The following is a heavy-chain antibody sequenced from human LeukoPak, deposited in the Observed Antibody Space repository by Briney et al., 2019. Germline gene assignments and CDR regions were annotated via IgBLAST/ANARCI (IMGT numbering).Heavy chain of an antibody. D-gene: IGHD5-24*01. Sequence: GGSLRLSCAASGFTFSSYSMNWVRQAPGKGLEWVSSISSSSSYIYYADLVKGRFTISRDNAKNSLYLQMNSLRAEDTAVYYCAREMATITDFDYWGQGTLVTVSS. J-gene: IGHJ4*02. CDR2: ISSSSSYI. V-gene: IGHV3-21*01. CDR3: AREMATITDFDY. CDR1: GFTFSSYS.